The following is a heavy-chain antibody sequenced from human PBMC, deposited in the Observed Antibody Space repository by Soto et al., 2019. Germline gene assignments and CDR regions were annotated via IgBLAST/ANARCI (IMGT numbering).Heavy chain of an antibody. J-gene: IGHJ6*02. CDR2: ISAYNGNT. CDR1: GYTFTSYG. V-gene: IGHV1-18*04. CDR3: ARVGVITMVPGVSHYYYYGMDV. Sequence: ASVKVSCKASGYTFTSYGISWVRQAPGQGLEWMGWISAYNGNTNYAQKLQGRVTMTTDTSTSTAYMELRSLRSDDTAVYYCARVGVITMVPGVSHYYYYGMDVWGQGTTVTVSS. D-gene: IGHD3-10*01.